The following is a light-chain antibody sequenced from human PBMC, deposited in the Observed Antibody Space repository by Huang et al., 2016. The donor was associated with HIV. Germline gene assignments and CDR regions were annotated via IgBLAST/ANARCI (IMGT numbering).Light chain of an antibody. J-gene: IGKJ4*01. V-gene: IGKV1-39*01. CDR1: QTISTF. Sequence: DIQMTQSPSSLSASVGDRISITCRASQTISTFLNWYQQQPGKAPKLLIYAASNLQSGVSSRLSGTGSGTHFTLTVTGLQPDDFATYFCQQTSSVPLTFGGGTRVE. CDR2: AAS. CDR3: QQTSSVPLT.